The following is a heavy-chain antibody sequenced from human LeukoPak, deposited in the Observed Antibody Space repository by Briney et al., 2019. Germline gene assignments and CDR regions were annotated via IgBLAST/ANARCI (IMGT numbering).Heavy chain of an antibody. D-gene: IGHD3-10*01. V-gene: IGHV4-34*01. CDR2: VHYSGST. CDR1: GGSFSGYY. CDR3: ARSSLGGFGELSAFDN. J-gene: IGHJ4*02. Sequence: SETLSLTCAVYGGSFSGYYWGWIRQPPGKGLEWIGSVHYSGSTYRNPSLRGRVTISVDTSKNLFSLQLNSVTAADTAVYYCARSSLGGFGELSAFDNWGQGPLVTVSS.